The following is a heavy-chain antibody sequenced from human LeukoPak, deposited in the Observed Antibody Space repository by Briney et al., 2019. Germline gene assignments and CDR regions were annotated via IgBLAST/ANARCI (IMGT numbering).Heavy chain of an antibody. Sequence: SVKVSCKASGGTFSSYAISWVRQAPGQGLEWMGGIIPIFGTANYAQKFQGRVTITADESTSTAYMELSSLRSEDTAVYYCACSSKRYDFWSGYRGYYYGMDVWGQGTTVTVSS. D-gene: IGHD3-3*01. CDR3: ACSSKRYDFWSGYRGYYYGMDV. CDR1: GGTFSSYA. J-gene: IGHJ6*02. CDR2: IIPIFGTA. V-gene: IGHV1-69*13.